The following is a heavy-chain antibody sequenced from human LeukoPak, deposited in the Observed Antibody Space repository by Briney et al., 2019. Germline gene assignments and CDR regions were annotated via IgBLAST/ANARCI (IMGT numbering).Heavy chain of an antibody. Sequence: PGGSLRLSCAASGFTFSDYYMSWIRQAPGKRLEWVSYISSSGSTIYYADSVKGRFTISRDNAKNSLYLQMNSLRAEDTAVYYCAKSHRSSWYVPPFDYWGQGTLVTVSS. D-gene: IGHD6-13*01. CDR1: GFTFSDYY. J-gene: IGHJ4*02. CDR3: AKSHRSSWYVPPFDY. V-gene: IGHV3-11*01. CDR2: ISSSGSTI.